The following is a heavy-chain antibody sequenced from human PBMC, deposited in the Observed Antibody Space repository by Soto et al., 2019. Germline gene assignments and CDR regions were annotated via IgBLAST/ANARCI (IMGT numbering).Heavy chain of an antibody. V-gene: IGHV1-46*03. Sequence: ASVKVSCKASGYSFTYYYIHWVRQAPGQGLEWMGMINPTGDTTNSAQRFQGRLTMTRDTSTSTMYMELSDLTSEDTAVYYCARVPDDIRDRLMIYGIYVWG. CDR2: INPTGDTT. J-gene: IGHJ6*02. D-gene: IGHD3-16*01. CDR3: ARVPDDIRDRLMIYGIYV. CDR1: GYSFTYYY.